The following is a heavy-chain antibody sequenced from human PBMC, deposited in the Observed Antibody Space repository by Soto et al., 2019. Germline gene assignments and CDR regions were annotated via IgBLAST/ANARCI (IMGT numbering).Heavy chain of an antibody. CDR3: ARVGFWYNWNVTPLRWFDP. J-gene: IGHJ5*02. CDR1: GYTFTSYA. CDR2: IIPYNGNA. V-gene: IGHV1-18*01. Sequence: QVQLVQSGAEVKKPGASVKVSCKASGYTFTSYAISWVRQAPGQGLEWMGWIIPYNGNANYAQKRQGSVTMTTDTSTSTAYMELRSLRSDDTAVYYCARVGFWYNWNVTPLRWFDPWGQGTLVTVSS. D-gene: IGHD1-1*01.